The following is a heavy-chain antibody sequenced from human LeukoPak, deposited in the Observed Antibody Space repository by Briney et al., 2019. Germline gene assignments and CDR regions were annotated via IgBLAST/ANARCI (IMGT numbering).Heavy chain of an antibody. Sequence: PSETLSLTCAVSGGSISSGGYSWSWIRQPPGKGLEWIGYIYHSGSTYYNPSLKSRVTISVDRSKNQFSLKLSSVTAADTAVYYCASTYSGYDYGYYYGMDVWGQGTTVTVSS. CDR1: GGSISSGGYS. J-gene: IGHJ6*02. D-gene: IGHD5-12*01. CDR3: ASTYSGYDYGYYYGMDV. CDR2: IYHSGST. V-gene: IGHV4-30-2*01.